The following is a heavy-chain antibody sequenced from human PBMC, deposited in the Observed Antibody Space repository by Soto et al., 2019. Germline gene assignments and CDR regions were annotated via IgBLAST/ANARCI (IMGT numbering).Heavy chain of an antibody. D-gene: IGHD3-9*01. CDR2: IIPIFGTA. Sequence: QVQLVQSGAEVKKPGSSVKVSCKASGGTFSSYDISWVRQAPGQGLEWMGGIIPIFGTANYAQKYQGRVTITADESTSTAYMELSSLRSEYTAAYYCAREKVLRYFQDAFDIWGQGTMVTVSS. CDR3: AREKVLRYFQDAFDI. V-gene: IGHV1-69*01. CDR1: GGTFSSYD. J-gene: IGHJ3*02.